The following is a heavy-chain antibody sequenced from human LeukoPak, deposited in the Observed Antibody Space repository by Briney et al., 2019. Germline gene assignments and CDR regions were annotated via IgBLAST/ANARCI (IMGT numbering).Heavy chain of an antibody. J-gene: IGHJ4*02. D-gene: IGHD6-19*01. CDR1: GFTFSSYA. V-gene: IGHV3-23*01. CDR3: ARALRDSCWYYEY. CDR2: ISGSGGST. Sequence: GGSLRLSCAASGFTFSSYAMSWVRQAPGKGLEWVSAISGSGGSTYYADSVKGRFTISRDNAKSSLFLQMNSLRAEDTALYYCARALRDSCWYYEYWGQGTLVTVSS.